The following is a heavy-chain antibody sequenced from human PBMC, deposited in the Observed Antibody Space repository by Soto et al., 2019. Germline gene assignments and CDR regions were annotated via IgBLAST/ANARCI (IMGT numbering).Heavy chain of an antibody. CDR3: ARAGVEGNAFDI. Sequence: SETLSLTCTVSGGSISSYYWSWIRQPPGKGLEWIGYIYYSGSTNYNPSLKSRVTISVDTSKNQFSLKLSSVTAADTAVYYCARAGVEGNAFDIWGQGTMVTVSS. CDR2: IYYSGST. J-gene: IGHJ3*02. CDR1: GGSISSYY. V-gene: IGHV4-59*01. D-gene: IGHD3-3*01.